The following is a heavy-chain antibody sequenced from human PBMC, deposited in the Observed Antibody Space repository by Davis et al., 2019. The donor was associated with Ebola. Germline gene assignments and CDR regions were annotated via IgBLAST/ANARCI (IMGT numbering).Heavy chain of an antibody. J-gene: IGHJ4*02. CDR3: AKGLSEYCSASSSLIGLFDH. CDR1: GFTFSSYS. D-gene: IGHD2-15*01. CDR2: ISGTGATR. V-gene: IGHV3-23*01. Sequence: GESLKISCAASGFTFSSYSMNWVRQAPGKGLEWVSSISGTGATRYFADSVKGRFTISRDNSKSTLYLEMDDLRAEDTAVYYCAKGLSEYCSASSSLIGLFDHWGQGHLVTVS.